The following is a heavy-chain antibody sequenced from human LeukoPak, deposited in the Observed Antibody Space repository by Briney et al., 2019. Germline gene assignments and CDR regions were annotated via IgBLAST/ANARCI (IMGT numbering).Heavy chain of an antibody. V-gene: IGHV3-23*01. J-gene: IGHJ5*02. D-gene: IGHD2-15*01. Sequence: PGGSLRLSCAASGFTFSSYAMSWVRQAPGKGLEWVSAISGSGGSTYYADSVKGRFTISRDNSKNTLYLQMNSLRAEDTAVYYCAKATGDAYCSGGSCYPLGWFDPWGQGTLVTVSS. CDR2: ISGSGGST. CDR1: GFTFSSYA. CDR3: AKATGDAYCSGGSCYPLGWFDP.